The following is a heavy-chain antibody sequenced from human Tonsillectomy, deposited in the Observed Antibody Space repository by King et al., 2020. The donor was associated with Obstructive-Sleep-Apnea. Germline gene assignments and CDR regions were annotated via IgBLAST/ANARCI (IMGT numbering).Heavy chain of an antibody. CDR1: GYSGASISNYY. CDR3: ARHRGVEDYGGYGDYFDY. V-gene: IGHV4-59*08. D-gene: IGHD5-12*01. Sequence: QLQESGPGLVKPSETLSLTCTVSGYSGASISNYYWSWIRQPPGKGLRWIGYMYYIGNTNFNPSFKSRVTISADSSKIQFSLRLSSVTAADTAVYYCARHRGVEDYGGYGDYFDYWGQGTLVTVSS. CDR2: MYYIGNT. J-gene: IGHJ4*02.